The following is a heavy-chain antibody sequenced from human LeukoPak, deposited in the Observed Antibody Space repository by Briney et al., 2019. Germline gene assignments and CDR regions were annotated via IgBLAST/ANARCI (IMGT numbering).Heavy chain of an antibody. CDR3: AKEGSGWYYFDY. Sequence: GGSLRLPCAASGFTFDDYAMHWVRQAPGKGLEWVSGISWNSGSIGYADSVKGRFTISRDNAKNSLYLQMNSLRAEDTALYYCAKEGSGWYYFDYWGQGTLVTVSS. J-gene: IGHJ4*02. CDR1: GFTFDDYA. D-gene: IGHD6-19*01. CDR2: ISWNSGSI. V-gene: IGHV3-9*01.